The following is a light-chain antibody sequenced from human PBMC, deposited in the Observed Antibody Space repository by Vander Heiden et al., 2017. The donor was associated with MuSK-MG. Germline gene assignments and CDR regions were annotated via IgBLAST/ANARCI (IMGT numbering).Light chain of an antibody. CDR2: AAS. J-gene: IGKJ1*01. CDR3: QKDNGALRA. V-gene: IGKV1-27*01. CDR1: QDISNY. Sequence: DLQMTQSPSSLSASVGDRVTITCRASQDISNYLAWYQQRPGKVPKLLIFAASTLQSGVPSRFSGSGSGTDFTLTVSILHPEDVTTYYCQKDNGALRAFGQGTKVEIK.